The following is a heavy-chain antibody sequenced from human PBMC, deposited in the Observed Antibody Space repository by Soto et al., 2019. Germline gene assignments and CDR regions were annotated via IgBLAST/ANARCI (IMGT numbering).Heavy chain of an antibody. J-gene: IGHJ6*04. Sequence: SETMSLTCAVCGGAISGYYCSWIRQPQGKGLEWIGEINHSGSTNYNPSLKSRVTISVDTSKNRFSLKLSSVTAADTAVYYCARGSIAAPYYTEMDAWGKGTTVTVSS. CDR2: INHSGST. CDR1: GGAISGYY. CDR3: ARGSIAAPYYTEMDA. D-gene: IGHD6-6*01. V-gene: IGHV4-34*01.